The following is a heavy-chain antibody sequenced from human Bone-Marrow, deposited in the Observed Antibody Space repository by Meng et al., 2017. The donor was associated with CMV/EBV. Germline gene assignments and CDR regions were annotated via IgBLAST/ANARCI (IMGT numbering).Heavy chain of an antibody. J-gene: IGHJ4*02. CDR1: GFTFSGYA. D-gene: IGHD3-22*01. V-gene: IGHV3-23*01. Sequence: GESLKISCAASGFTFSGYAITWVRQAPGKGLEWVSGIGGSGGSTHYADSVKGRFIISRDNSKNTLYVQMNSLRAEDTAVYYCAKDEIPYYHDGGGVYWGQGTLVTVSS. CDR3: AKDEIPYYHDGGGVY. CDR2: IGGSGGST.